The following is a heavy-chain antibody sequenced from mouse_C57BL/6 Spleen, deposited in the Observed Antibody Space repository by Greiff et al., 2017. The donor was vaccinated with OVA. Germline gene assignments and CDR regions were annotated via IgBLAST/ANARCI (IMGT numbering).Heavy chain of an antibody. CDR1: GYTFTSYW. CDR2: IYPGSGST. V-gene: IGHV1-55*01. CDR3: ARSLYYYGSSSYWYFDV. D-gene: IGHD1-1*01. J-gene: IGHJ1*03. Sequence: VQLQQPGAELVKPGASVKMSCKASGYTFTSYWITWVKQRPGQGLEWIGDIYPGSGSTNYNEKFKSKATLTVDTSSSTAYMQLSSLTSEDSAVYYCARSLYYYGSSSYWYFDVWGTGTTVTVSS.